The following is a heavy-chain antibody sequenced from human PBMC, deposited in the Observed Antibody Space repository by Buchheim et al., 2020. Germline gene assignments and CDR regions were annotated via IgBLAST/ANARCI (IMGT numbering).Heavy chain of an antibody. CDR1: GGSISSGSYY. J-gene: IGHJ4*02. V-gene: IGHV4-39*01. CDR3: ASPFTSSYDFDY. D-gene: IGHD3-16*01. CDR2: IGHTGDT. Sequence: QLQLQESGPGLVKPSETLPLTCTVSGGSISSGSYYWGWIRQSPGKGLEWIAIIGHTGDTYYNPSLQSRVTISVDTSKNQFSLKLSSVTAADTAVYYCASPFTSSYDFDYWGQGTL.